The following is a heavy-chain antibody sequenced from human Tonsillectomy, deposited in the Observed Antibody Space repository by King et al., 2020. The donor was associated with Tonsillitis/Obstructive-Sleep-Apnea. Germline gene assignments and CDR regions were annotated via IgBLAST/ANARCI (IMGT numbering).Heavy chain of an antibody. J-gene: IGHJ4*02. V-gene: IGHV6-1*01. CDR1: GESVSSNSAA. Sequence: VQLQQSGPGLVKPSQTLSLTFAISGESVSSNSAAGNWIMQSPSRGLEWLGRTYYRSKWLNDYAVSVKSRITINPDTSKNQFSLQLNSVTPEDTAVYYCARDPQYGDRNLFDYWGQGTLVTVSS. CDR2: TYYRSKWLN. CDR3: ARDPQYGDRNLFDY. D-gene: IGHD4-17*01.